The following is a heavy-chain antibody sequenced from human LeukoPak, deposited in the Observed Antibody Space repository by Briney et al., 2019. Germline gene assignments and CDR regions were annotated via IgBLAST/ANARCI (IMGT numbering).Heavy chain of an antibody. CDR3: ARDRYYGSGSLSNWFDP. D-gene: IGHD3-10*01. J-gene: IGHJ5*02. V-gene: IGHV4-4*07. Sequence: SGPTLVKPSETLSLTCTVSGGSISSYYWSWIRQPAGKGLEWIGRIYTSGSTNYNPSLKSRVTMSVDTSKNQFSLKLSSVTAADTAVYYCARDRYYGSGSLSNWFDPWGQGTLVTVSS. CDR2: IYTSGST. CDR1: GGSISSYY.